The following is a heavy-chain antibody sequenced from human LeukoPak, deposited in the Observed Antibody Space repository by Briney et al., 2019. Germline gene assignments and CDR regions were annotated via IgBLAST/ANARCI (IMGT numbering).Heavy chain of an antibody. Sequence: GESLKISCKGSGYSFTSYWIGWVRQMPGKGLEWMGIIYPNDSDTRYSPSFQGQVTISADKSISTAYLQWSSLKASDTAMYYCARLFQYSSGWSSPQPTYFGYWGQGTLVTVSS. CDR1: GYSFTSYW. CDR2: IYPNDSDT. D-gene: IGHD6-19*01. J-gene: IGHJ4*02. V-gene: IGHV5-51*01. CDR3: ARLFQYSSGWSSPQPTYFGY.